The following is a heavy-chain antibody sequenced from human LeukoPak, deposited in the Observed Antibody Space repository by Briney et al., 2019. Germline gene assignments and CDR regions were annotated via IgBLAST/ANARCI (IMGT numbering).Heavy chain of an antibody. CDR2: IYYSGTT. J-gene: IGHJ6*03. V-gene: IGHV4-39*01. D-gene: IGHD3-22*01. Sequence: SETLSLICIVSGGSVNSNTYYWGWLRQPPGKGLEWIASIYYSGTTYYNPSLRSRVTISIDTSKNQFSLKLSSVTAADTAVYYCARHVGRTTMIVVGHMDVWGKGTTVTISS. CDR1: GGSVNSNTYY. CDR3: ARHVGRTTMIVVGHMDV.